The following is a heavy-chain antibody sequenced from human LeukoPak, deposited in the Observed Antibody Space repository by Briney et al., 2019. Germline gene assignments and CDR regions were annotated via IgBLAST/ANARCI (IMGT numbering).Heavy chain of an antibody. CDR3: ARVYGSGRQRGRIDY. D-gene: IGHD3-10*01. CDR1: GGSISSYY. V-gene: IGHV4-4*07. CDR2: IYTSGST. J-gene: IGHJ4*02. Sequence: PSETLSLTCTVSGGSISSYYWSWIRQPAGKGLEWIGRIYTSGSTYYNPSLKSRVTISVDTSKNQFSLKLSSVTAADTAVYYCARVYGSGRQRGRIDYWGQGTLVTVSS.